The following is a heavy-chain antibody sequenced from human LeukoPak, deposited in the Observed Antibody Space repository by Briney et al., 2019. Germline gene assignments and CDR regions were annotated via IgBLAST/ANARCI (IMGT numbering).Heavy chain of an antibody. V-gene: IGHV1-46*01. CDR1: GYTFTSYD. CDR3: ARGPWSGRLYSSSWVDY. CDR2: INPSGGST. J-gene: IGHJ4*02. Sequence: ASVKVSCKASGYTFTSYDINWVRQAPGQGLEWMGIINPSGGSTSYAQKFQGRVTMTRDMSTSTVYMELSSLRPEDTAVYYCARGPWSGRLYSSSWVDYWGQGTLVTVSS. D-gene: IGHD6-13*01.